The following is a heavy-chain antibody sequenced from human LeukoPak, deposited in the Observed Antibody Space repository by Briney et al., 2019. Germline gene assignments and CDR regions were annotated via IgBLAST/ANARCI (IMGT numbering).Heavy chain of an antibody. CDR2: ISSSSSYI. CDR1: GFTFSSYS. J-gene: IGHJ4*02. V-gene: IGHV3-21*01. Sequence: GGSLRLSCAASGFTFSSYSMNWARQAPGEGVEWVSSISSSSSYIYYADSVKGRFTISRDNAKNSLYLQMNSLKAADTAVYYCARWNYLVYWCQGTLVTVSS. CDR3: ARWNYLVY.